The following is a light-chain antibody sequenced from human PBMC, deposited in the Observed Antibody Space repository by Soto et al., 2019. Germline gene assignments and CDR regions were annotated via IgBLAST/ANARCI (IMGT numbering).Light chain of an antibody. V-gene: IGKV2-28*01. CDR1: QSLLNSNGNNY. Sequence: DIVMTQFPLSLPVTPGEPASISCTSSQSLLNSNGNNYLDWYLQKPGQSPQLLIHLGSKRASGVXDXXSASGSGTSFTLKIGRVEAEDVGVYYCMQALRNPWTFGQGTKVEIK. CDR2: LGS. J-gene: IGKJ1*01. CDR3: MQALRNPWT.